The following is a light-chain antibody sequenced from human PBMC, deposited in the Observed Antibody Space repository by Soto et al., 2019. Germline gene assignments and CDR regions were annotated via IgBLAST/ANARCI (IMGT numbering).Light chain of an antibody. CDR1: QSIGNK. CDR3: QQYNNWPPIT. CDR2: GAS. Sequence: EIVMTQSPATLSVSPGERATLSCRSSQSIGNKLAWCQQKPGQAPRLLIFGASNRATGIPDRFSGSWSGTEFTLTISSLQSEDFAVYYCQQYNNWPPITFGQGTRLEIK. J-gene: IGKJ5*01. V-gene: IGKV3D-15*01.